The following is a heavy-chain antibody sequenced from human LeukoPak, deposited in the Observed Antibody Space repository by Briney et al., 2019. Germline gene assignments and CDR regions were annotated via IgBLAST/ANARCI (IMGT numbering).Heavy chain of an antibody. D-gene: IGHD2-15*01. CDR2: IYYSGST. CDR1: GGSTSSSSYY. V-gene: IGHV4-39*01. J-gene: IGHJ4*02. CDR3: ARHSVCSGGSCHGGFDY. Sequence: SETLSLTCTVSGGSTSSSSYYWGWIRQPPGKGLEWIGSIYYSGSTYYNPSLKSRVTISVDTSKNQFSLKLSSVTAADTAVYYCARHSVCSGGSCHGGFDYWGQGTLVTVSS.